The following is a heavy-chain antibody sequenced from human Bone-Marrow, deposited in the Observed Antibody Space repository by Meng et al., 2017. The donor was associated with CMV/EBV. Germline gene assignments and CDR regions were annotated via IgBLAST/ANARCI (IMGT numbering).Heavy chain of an antibody. D-gene: IGHD2-8*01. CDR1: GGSFSGYY. Sequence: SETLSLTCAVYGGSFSGYYWSWIRQPPGKGLEWIGEINHSGSTNYNPSLKSRVTISVDTSKNQFSLKLSSVTAADTAVYYCARGLDCTNGVCYPLFDYWGQGPLVTVSS. V-gene: IGHV4-34*01. J-gene: IGHJ4*02. CDR3: ARGLDCTNGVCYPLFDY. CDR2: INHSGST.